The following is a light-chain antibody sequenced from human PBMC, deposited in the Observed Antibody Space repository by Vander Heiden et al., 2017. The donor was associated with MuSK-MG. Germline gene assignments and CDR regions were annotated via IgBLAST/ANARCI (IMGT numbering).Light chain of an antibody. J-gene: IGKJ1*01. Sequence: APRLLIYDASNRATGIPARFSGSGSGTDVTLTITSRDPEDFEVYYCQQRKNCHLTQTFGQGTKVEIK. V-gene: IGKV3-11*01. CDR2: DAS. CDR3: QQRKNCHLTQT.